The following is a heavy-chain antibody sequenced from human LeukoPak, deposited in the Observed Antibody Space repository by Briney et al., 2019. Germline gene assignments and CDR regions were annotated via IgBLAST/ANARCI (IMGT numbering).Heavy chain of an antibody. CDR2: ISYDGSNK. CDR3: ARDHYYGSGSPT. Sequence: GGSLRLSCAASGFTFSSYAVHWVRQAPGKGLEWVAVISYDGSNKYYADSVKGRFTISRDNSKNTLYLQMNSLRVEDTAMYYCARDHYYGSGSPTWGQGTLVTVSS. CDR1: GFTFSSYA. D-gene: IGHD3-10*01. J-gene: IGHJ4*02. V-gene: IGHV3-30*04.